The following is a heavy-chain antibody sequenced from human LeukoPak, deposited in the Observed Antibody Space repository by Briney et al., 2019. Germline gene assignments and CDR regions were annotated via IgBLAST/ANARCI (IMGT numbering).Heavy chain of an antibody. CDR3: ASGSRDYYYYYYMDV. V-gene: IGHV1-2*02. D-gene: IGHD1-26*01. Sequence: ASVKVSCKASGYTFTGYYMHWVRQAPGQGLEWMGWINPNSGGTNYAQKFQGRVTMTRDTSISTAYMELSSLRSDDTAVYYCASGSRDYYYYYYMDVWGKGTTVTVSS. CDR2: INPNSGGT. CDR1: GYTFTGYY. J-gene: IGHJ6*03.